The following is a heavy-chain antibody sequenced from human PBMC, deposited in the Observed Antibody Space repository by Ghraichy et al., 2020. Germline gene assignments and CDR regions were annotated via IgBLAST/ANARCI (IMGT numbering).Heavy chain of an antibody. V-gene: IGHV4-30-2*01. J-gene: IGHJ3*02. CDR3: ARGQWAGAFDI. CDR1: GGSISSGGYS. Sequence: SETLSLTCAVSGGSISSGGYSWSWIRQPPGKGLEWIGYIYHSGITYYNPSLKSRVTISVDRSKNQFSLKLSSVTAADTAVYYCARGQWAGAFDIWGQGTMVTVSS. D-gene: IGHD1-26*01. CDR2: IYHSGIT.